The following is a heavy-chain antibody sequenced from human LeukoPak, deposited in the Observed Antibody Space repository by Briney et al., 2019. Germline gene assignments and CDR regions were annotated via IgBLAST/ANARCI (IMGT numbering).Heavy chain of an antibody. CDR1: GGSFSGYY. CDR2: INHSRST. V-gene: IGHV4-34*01. D-gene: IGHD2-15*01. Sequence: SETLSLTCAVYGGSFSGYYWSWIRQPPGKGLEWIGEINHSRSTNYNPSLKSRVTISVDTSKNQFSLKLSSVTAADTAVYYCARGYLRNRYCSGGSCYSVKRWFDPWGQGTLVTVSS. CDR3: ARGYLRNRYCSGGSCYSVKRWFDP. J-gene: IGHJ5*02.